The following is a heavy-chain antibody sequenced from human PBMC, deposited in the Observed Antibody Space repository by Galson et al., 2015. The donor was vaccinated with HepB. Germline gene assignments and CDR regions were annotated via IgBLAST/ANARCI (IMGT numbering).Heavy chain of an antibody. CDR1: GFTFSNAW. Sequence: SLRLSCAASGFTFSNAWMSWVRQAPGKGLEWVGRIKSKTDGGTTDYAAPVKGRFTISRDDSKNTLYLQMHSLKTEDTAVYYCTTDWGRLALRQLGRGSAFDIWGQGTMVTVSS. CDR3: TTDWGRLALRQLGRGSAFDI. CDR2: IKSKTDGGTT. V-gene: IGHV3-15*01. J-gene: IGHJ3*02. D-gene: IGHD3-3*02.